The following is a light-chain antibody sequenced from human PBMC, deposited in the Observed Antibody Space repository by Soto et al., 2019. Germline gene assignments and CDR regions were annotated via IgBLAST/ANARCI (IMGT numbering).Light chain of an antibody. CDR2: KAS. CDR3: QQYNSSSRT. CDR1: QTISSW. Sequence: DIQITQSPSTLSGSVGDRVTITCRASQTISSWLAWYQQKPGKAPKLLIYKASTLKSGVPSRFSGSGAGTEFTRTISSLQPDDVATDYCQQYNSSSRTFGQGTQVDIK. V-gene: IGKV1-5*03. J-gene: IGKJ1*01.